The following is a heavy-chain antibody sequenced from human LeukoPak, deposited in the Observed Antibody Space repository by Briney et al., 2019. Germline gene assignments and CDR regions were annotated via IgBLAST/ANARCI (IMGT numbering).Heavy chain of an antibody. D-gene: IGHD6-19*01. Sequence: KSGGSLRLSCAASGFTFSSYSMNWVRQAPGKGLEWVSSISSSSSYIYYADSVKGRFTISRDNAKNSLYLQMNSLRAEDTAVYYCARGAVAGTIAFDYWGQGTLVTVSS. CDR1: GFTFSSYS. V-gene: IGHV3-21*01. CDR2: ISSSSSYI. CDR3: ARGAVAGTIAFDY. J-gene: IGHJ4*02.